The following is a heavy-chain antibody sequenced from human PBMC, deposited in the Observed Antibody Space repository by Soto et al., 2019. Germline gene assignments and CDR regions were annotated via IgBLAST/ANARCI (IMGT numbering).Heavy chain of an antibody. CDR1: GFSLSTSGMC. Sequence: SGPTLVNPTQTLTLTFSFSGFSLSTSGMCVSWIRQPPGKALEWLALIDWDDDKYYSTSLKTRLTISKDTSKNQVVLTMTNMDPVDTATYYCARISTAAGTGYYGMDVWGQGTTVTVSS. CDR2: IDWDDDK. D-gene: IGHD6-13*01. V-gene: IGHV2-70*01. J-gene: IGHJ6*02. CDR3: ARISTAAGTGYYGMDV.